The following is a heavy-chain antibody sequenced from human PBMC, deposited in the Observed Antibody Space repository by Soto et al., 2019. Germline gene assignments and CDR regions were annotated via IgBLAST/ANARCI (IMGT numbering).Heavy chain of an antibody. Sequence: QVQLVESGGGVVQPGRSLRLSCAASGFTFSSYGMHWVRQAPGKGLEWVAVISYDGSNKYYADSVKGRFTISRDNSKNTLYLQMNSLRAEDTAVYYCAKDSRSLAVAGLDYWGQGTLVTVSS. D-gene: IGHD6-19*01. V-gene: IGHV3-30*18. CDR2: ISYDGSNK. J-gene: IGHJ4*02. CDR1: GFTFSSYG. CDR3: AKDSRSLAVAGLDY.